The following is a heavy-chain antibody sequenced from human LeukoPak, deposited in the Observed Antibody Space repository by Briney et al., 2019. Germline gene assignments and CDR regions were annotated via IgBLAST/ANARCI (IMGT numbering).Heavy chain of an antibody. J-gene: IGHJ4*02. CDR3: ARAARRGGMDIDY. Sequence: ASVTVSCKASGYTFTSYGISWVRQAPGQPLEWLGWMNPNSGNTGYAQKFQGRVTMTRKTSISTAYMELSSLRSEVTAVYYCARAARRGGMDIDYWGQGTLVTVAS. CDR1: GYTFTSYG. D-gene: IGHD6-6*01. CDR2: MNPNSGNT. V-gene: IGHV1-8*02.